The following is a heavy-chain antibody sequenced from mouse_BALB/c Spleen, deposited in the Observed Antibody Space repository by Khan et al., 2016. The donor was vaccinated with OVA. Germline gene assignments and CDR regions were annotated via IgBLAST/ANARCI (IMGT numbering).Heavy chain of an antibody. CDR1: GFTFSSYG. CDR3: ARVERRKN. J-gene: IGHJ2*01. CDR2: INSNGGCT. V-gene: IGHV5-6-3*01. Sequence: EVELVESGGGLAQPGGSLKLSCAASGFTFSSYGMSWVRQTPDKRLELVATINSNGGCTYYPDGVKGRFTISRDIAKNTPYLQMSSLKSEEKAMYYCARVERRKNWGQGTTLTVSS.